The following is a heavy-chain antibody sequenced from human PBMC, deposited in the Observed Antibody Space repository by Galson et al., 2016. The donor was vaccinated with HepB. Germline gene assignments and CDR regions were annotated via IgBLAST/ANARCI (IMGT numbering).Heavy chain of an antibody. CDR2: IIPIFGTA. Sequence: SVKVSCKASGGIFNNYVITWVRQAPGQGLEWMGGIIPIFGTANYAQKFQGRVTITADESTSTAYMELSSLRSEDTAVYYCARDPPGEETATITGFDYWGQGTLVTVSS. D-gene: IGHD5-24*01. CDR1: GGIFNNYV. V-gene: IGHV1-69*13. J-gene: IGHJ4*02. CDR3: ARDPPGEETATITGFDY.